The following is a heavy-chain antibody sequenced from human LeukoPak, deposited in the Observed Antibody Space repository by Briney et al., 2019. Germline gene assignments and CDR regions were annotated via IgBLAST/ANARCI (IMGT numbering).Heavy chain of an antibody. D-gene: IGHD3-9*01. J-gene: IGHJ3*02. CDR1: GGSTSGFY. CDR2: VFYRGDR. Sequence: SETLSLPCSVSGGSTSGFYGSWIRHPPREGRVGVGYVFYRGDRNYNPSLKSRVSMSLYPSKNQVSLRLSSVTAADTAVYYCARLSGMPYDILTGLTPHDAFDIWGQGTMVTVSS. V-gene: IGHV4-59*08. CDR3: ARLSGMPYDILTGLTPHDAFDI.